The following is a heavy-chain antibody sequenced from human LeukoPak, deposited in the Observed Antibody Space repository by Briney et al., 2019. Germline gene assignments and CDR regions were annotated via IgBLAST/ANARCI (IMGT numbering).Heavy chain of an antibody. CDR1: GGSFSGYY. CDR2: IKQDGSEK. J-gene: IGHJ5*02. Sequence: ETLSLTCAVYGGSFSGYYWSWVRQAPGKGLEWVANIKQDGSEKYYVDSVKGRFTISRDNAKNSLYLQMNSLRAEDTAVYYCASGNWFDPWGQGTLVTVSS. V-gene: IGHV3-7*01. CDR3: ASGNWFDP.